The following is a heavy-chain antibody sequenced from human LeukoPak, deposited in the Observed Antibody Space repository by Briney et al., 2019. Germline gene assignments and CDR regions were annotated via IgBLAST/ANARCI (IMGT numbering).Heavy chain of an antibody. CDR1: GFTFSDYY. Sequence: GGSLRLCCAASGFTFSDYYMSWIRQAPGKGLEWVSYISSSSSYTNYADSVKGRFTISRDNAKNSLYLQMNSLRAEDTAVYYCASTGKAAAGTIDYWGQGTLVTVSS. V-gene: IGHV3-11*06. CDR2: ISSSSSYT. D-gene: IGHD6-13*01. CDR3: ASTGKAAAGTIDY. J-gene: IGHJ4*02.